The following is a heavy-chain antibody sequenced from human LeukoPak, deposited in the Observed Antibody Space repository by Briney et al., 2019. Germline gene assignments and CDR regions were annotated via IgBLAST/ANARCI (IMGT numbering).Heavy chain of an antibody. D-gene: IGHD1-26*01. CDR3: AVRSWELSYFAY. CDR2: INGDGGRT. Sequence: GGSLRLSCAASGFSFSSYGMHWVRQAPERGLEYVSAINGDGGRTYYADSVKGRFTISRDNSKNTLYLQMGSLRAEDMAVYYCAVRSWELSYFAYWGQGTLVTVSS. J-gene: IGHJ4*02. CDR1: GFSFSSYG. V-gene: IGHV3-64*02.